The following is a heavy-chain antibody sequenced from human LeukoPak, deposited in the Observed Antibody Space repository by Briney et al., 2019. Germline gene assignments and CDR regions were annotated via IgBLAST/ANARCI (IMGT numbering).Heavy chain of an antibody. Sequence: PSETLSLTCTVSGGSISGYYWSWIRQPPGKGLEWIGYIYSSGSTNYNPSLKSRVTIGVDTSRNQFSLKLSSVTAADTAVYYCVRRGGRFDTWGQGTLVTVSS. CDR2: IYSSGST. V-gene: IGHV4-4*09. CDR1: GGSISGYY. J-gene: IGHJ5*02. CDR3: VRRGGRFDT.